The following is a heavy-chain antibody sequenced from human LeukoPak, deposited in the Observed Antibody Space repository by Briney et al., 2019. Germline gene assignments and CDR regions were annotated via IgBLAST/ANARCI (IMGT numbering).Heavy chain of an antibody. D-gene: IGHD3-3*01. CDR3: ARSEWFLPDAFDI. CDR2: IYTSGST. V-gene: IGHV4-61*02. Sequence: SETLSLTCTVSGGSISSGSYYWSWIRQPAGKGLEWIGRIYTSGSTNYNPSLKSRVTISVDTSKNQFSLKLSSVPAADTAVYYCARSEWFLPDAFDIWGQGTMVTVSS. J-gene: IGHJ3*02. CDR1: GGSISSGSYY.